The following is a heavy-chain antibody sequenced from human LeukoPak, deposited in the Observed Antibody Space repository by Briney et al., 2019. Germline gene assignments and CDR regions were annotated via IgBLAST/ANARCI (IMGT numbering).Heavy chain of an antibody. CDR2: IDTAGDT. CDR3: ARGASVVAGNDNAFDI. J-gene: IGHJ3*02. D-gene: IGHD6-19*01. CDR1: GFTFSSYD. Sequence: PGGSLRLSCAASGFTFSSYDMHWVRQATGKGLEWVSAIDTAGDTYYPGSVKGRFTISRENAKNSLYLQMNSLRAGDTAVYYCARGASVVAGNDNAFDIWGQGTMVTVSS. V-gene: IGHV3-13*01.